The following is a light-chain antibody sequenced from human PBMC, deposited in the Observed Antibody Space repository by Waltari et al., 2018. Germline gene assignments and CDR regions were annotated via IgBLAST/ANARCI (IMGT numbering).Light chain of an antibody. Sequence: QSALTQPASVSGSPGQSLTISCSGTSGDIGAFNRVSWYQQFAGKAPRLLFYEDTLRPSEMSDRCSGAKSGDTASLTISGLQAEDEADYFCLSYTTINTWVFGGGTKVTVL. CDR2: EDT. J-gene: IGLJ3*02. V-gene: IGLV2-14*01. CDR3: LSYTTINTWV. CDR1: SGDIGAFNR.